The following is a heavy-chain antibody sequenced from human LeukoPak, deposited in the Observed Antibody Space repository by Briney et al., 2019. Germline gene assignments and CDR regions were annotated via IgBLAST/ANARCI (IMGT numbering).Heavy chain of an antibody. CDR1: GFTFNIYS. Sequence: GGSLRRSCVASGFTFNIYSMSWVRQAPGKGLEWVSSITSSGDATFYADSVKDHFTISRDNSRSTLYLQMSRLRVEDTAVYYCAKDRPNYHESNGHYYRLNGDSWGQGTLVTVSS. J-gene: IGHJ5*01. CDR2: ITSSGDAT. V-gene: IGHV3-23*01. CDR3: AKDRPNYHESNGHYYRLNGDS. D-gene: IGHD3-22*01.